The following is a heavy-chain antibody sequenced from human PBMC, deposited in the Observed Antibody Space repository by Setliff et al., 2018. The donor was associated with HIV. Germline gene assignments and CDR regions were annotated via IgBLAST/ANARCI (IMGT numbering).Heavy chain of an antibody. CDR2: VWYDGGKK. CDR3: ARGQFRLRPDSLDL. D-gene: IGHD2-21*02. V-gene: IGHV3-33*01. J-gene: IGHJ3*01. CDR1: GFTFSVYG. Sequence: PGGSLRLSCAASGFTFSVYGMHWVRQAPGKGLEWVAVVWYDGGKKYYADSVKGRFTISRDDSKNTLYLQMNSLRAEDTAVYYCARGQFRLRPDSLDLWGRGTLVTVS.